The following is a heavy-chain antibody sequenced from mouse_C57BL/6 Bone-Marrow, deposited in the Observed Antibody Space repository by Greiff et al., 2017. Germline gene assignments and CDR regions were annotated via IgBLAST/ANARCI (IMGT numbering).Heavy chain of an antibody. CDR2: ISSGSSTI. CDR1: GFTFSDYG. V-gene: IGHV5-17*01. CDR3: ARRDITTVVVDY. J-gene: IGHJ2*01. D-gene: IGHD1-1*01. Sequence: VQLQQSGGGLVKPGGSLKLSCAASGFTFSDYGMHWVRQAPEKGLEWVAYISSGSSTIYYADTVKGRFTISRDNAKNTLFLQMTSLRSEDTAMYYCARRDITTVVVDYWGQGTTLTVSS.